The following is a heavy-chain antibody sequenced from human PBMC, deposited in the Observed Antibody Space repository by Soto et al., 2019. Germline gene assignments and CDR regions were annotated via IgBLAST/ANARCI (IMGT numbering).Heavy chain of an antibody. CDR1: GFTFSSYS. V-gene: IGHV3-21*01. D-gene: IGHD6-19*01. CDR3: ARERPGSIAVGLDY. J-gene: IGHJ4*02. Sequence: EVQLVESGGGLVKPGGSLRLSCAASGFTFSSYSMNWVRQAPGKGLEWVSSISSSSSYIYYADSVKGRFTISRDNAKNSLYLQMNSLRAEDTAVYYCARERPGSIAVGLDYWGQGTLVTVSS. CDR2: ISSSSSYI.